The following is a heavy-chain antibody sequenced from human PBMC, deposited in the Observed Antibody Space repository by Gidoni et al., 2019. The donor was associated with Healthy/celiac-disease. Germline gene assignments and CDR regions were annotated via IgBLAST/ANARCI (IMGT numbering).Heavy chain of an antibody. D-gene: IGHD6-19*01. CDR1: GVSISSSRYY. J-gene: IGHJ3*02. CDR2: IHYSGRP. Sequence: QLQLHESRPGLVHPSETLSLPCTVSGVSISSSRYYWGWIRQPPGKGLEWIGSIHYSGRPYYNPSLKSRVTISVDTSKNQFSLKLSSVTAAETAVYYCERHSGLPGQWPPTGAFDIWGQGTMVTVSS. CDR3: ERHSGLPGQWPPTGAFDI. V-gene: IGHV4-39*01.